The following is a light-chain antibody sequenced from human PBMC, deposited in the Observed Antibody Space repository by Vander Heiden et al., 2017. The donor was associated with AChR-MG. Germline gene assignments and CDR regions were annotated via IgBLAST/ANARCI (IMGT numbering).Light chain of an antibody. CDR3: HSYDSSLRGSV. CDR2: GNG. Sequence: QSVLTQPPSVPGAPGQRVTISCTGSSSNIGAGYDVHWYRQVPGTAPKLLIYGNGNRPSGVPGRFSGSKSGTTASLAITGLQAEDEADYYCHSYDSSLRGSVFGGGTKLTVL. CDR1: SSNIGAGYD. V-gene: IGLV1-40*01. J-gene: IGLJ2*01.